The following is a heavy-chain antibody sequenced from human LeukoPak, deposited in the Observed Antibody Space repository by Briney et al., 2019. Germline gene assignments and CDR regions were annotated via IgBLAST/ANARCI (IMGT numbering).Heavy chain of an antibody. Sequence: SETLSLTCTVSGGSISSSSYYWGWIRQPPGKGLEWIGSIYYSGSTYYNPSLKSRVTISVDTSKNQFSLKLSSVTAADTAVYYCASDYDILTGYLHDAFDIWGQGTMVTVSS. J-gene: IGHJ3*02. CDR3: ASDYDILTGYLHDAFDI. CDR2: IYYSGST. CDR1: GGSISSSSYY. V-gene: IGHV4-39*07. D-gene: IGHD3-9*01.